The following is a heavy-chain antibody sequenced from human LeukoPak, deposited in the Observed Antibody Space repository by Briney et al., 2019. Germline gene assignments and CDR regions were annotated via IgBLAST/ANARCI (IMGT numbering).Heavy chain of an antibody. Sequence: ASVKVSCMASGYTFTGYYMHWVRQAPGQGLEWMGWINPNSGDTNYAQKFQGRVTMTRDTSITTTYMELSRLRSNDTTVFYCARGGIFDNWFDPWGQGTLVTVSS. J-gene: IGHJ5*02. CDR2: INPNSGDT. V-gene: IGHV1-2*02. D-gene: IGHD3-3*01. CDR3: ARGGIFDNWFDP. CDR1: GYTFTGYY.